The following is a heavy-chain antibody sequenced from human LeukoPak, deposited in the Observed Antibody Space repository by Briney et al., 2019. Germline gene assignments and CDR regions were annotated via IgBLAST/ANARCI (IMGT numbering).Heavy chain of an antibody. V-gene: IGHV3-23*01. CDR3: AKEIYAYGSRGFDY. Sequence: GGSLRLSCSASLFTFSYYAMTWVRQAPGKGLEWVSGVSGSGDYTYYADSVKGRFPISRDNSKNTLYLQLNSLRVEDTAVYYCAKEIYAYGSRGFDYWGQGTLVTVSS. CDR2: VSGSGDYT. J-gene: IGHJ4*02. CDR1: LFTFSYYA. D-gene: IGHD3-10*01.